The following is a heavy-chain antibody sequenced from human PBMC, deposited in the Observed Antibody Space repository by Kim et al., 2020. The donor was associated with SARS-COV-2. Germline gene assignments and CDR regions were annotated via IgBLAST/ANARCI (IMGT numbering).Heavy chain of an antibody. J-gene: IGHJ5*02. CDR3: TTLRFDP. Sequence: NRYATAYAASVKGRFTISRDDSKNTAYLQMNSLKTEDTAVYYCTTLRFDPWGQGTLVTVSS. V-gene: IGHV3-73*01. CDR2: NRYAT.